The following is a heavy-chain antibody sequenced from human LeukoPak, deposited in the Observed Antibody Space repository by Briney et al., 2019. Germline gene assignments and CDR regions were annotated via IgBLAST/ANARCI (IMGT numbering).Heavy chain of an antibody. CDR2: IIPIFGTA. D-gene: IGHD1-7*01. J-gene: IGHJ4*02. CDR3: ARGADNWNSEYYFDY. Sequence: ASVKVSCKASGGTFSSYAISWVRQAPGQGLEWMGGIIPIFGTANYAQKFQGRVTITADESTSTAYMELSSLRSEDTAVYYCARGADNWNSEYYFDYWAQGTLVTVSS. V-gene: IGHV1-69*13. CDR1: GGTFSSYA.